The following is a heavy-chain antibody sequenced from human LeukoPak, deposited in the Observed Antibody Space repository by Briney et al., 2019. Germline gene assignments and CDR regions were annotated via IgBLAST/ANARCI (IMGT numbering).Heavy chain of an antibody. D-gene: IGHD6-6*01. CDR1: GGSIRSHC. CDR3: ARGAAPRYSDY. Sequence: SETLSLTCTVSGGSIRSHCWSWVRQPPGKGLEWIGYIYFSGSTNYNPFLKSRVTISMGTSENQFSLKLSSVTAADTAVYYCARGAAPRYSDYWGQGTLVTVSS. J-gene: IGHJ4*02. CDR2: IYFSGST. V-gene: IGHV4-59*11.